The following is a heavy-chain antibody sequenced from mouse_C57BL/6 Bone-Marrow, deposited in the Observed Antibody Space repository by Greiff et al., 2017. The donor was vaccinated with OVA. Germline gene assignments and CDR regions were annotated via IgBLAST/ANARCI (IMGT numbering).Heavy chain of an antibody. CDR1: GYTFTSYG. D-gene: IGHD1-1*01. V-gene: IGHV1-81*01. CDR3: ARKTLTTVVAKDYAMDY. CDR2: IYPRSGNT. Sequence: VQLVESGAELARPGASVKLSCKASGYTFTSYGISWVKQRTGQGLEWIGEIYPRSGNTYYNEKFKGKATLTADKSSSTAYMELRSLTSEDSAVYFCARKTLTTVVAKDYAMDYWGQGTSVTVSS. J-gene: IGHJ4*01.